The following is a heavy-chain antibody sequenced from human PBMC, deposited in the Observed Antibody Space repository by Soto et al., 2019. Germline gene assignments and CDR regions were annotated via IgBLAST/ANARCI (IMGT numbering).Heavy chain of an antibody. D-gene: IGHD4-17*01. Sequence: PSQTLSLTCTVSGGSISSGGYYWSWIRQHPGKGLEWIGYIYYSGSTYYNPSLKSRVTISVDTSKNKFSLKLSSVTAADTAVYYCARDASDYGGSRYPHSDYWGQGTLVTGSS. CDR1: GGSISSGGYY. J-gene: IGHJ4*02. CDR2: IYYSGST. V-gene: IGHV4-31*03. CDR3: ARDASDYGGSRYPHSDY.